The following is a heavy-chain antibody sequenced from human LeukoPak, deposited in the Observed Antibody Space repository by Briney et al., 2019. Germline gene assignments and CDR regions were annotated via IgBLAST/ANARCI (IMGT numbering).Heavy chain of an antibody. CDR3: ARDLCGGDCYGMDV. CDR1: GYTFTSYG. D-gene: IGHD2-21*01. V-gene: IGHV1-18*01. J-gene: IGHJ6*02. CDR2: ISAYNGNT. Sequence: ASVTVSCKASGYTFTSYGISWVRQAPGQGLEWMGWISAYNGNTNYAQKLQGRVTMTTDTSTSTAYMELRSLRSDDTAVYYCARDLCGGDCYGMDVWGQGTTVTVSS.